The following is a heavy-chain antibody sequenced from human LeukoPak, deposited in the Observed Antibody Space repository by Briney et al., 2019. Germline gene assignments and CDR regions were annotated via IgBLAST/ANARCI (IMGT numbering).Heavy chain of an antibody. J-gene: IGHJ4*02. Sequence: KPGGSLRLSCAASGFTFSDYYMSWIRQAPEKGLEWVSHISSSGSTIKNADSVKGRFTISRDNAENSLFLQMNSLRAEDTAVYYCARVRQGYSGYLGFDYWGQGTLVTVSS. CDR3: ARVRQGYSGYLGFDY. V-gene: IGHV3-11*01. CDR1: GFTFSDYY. D-gene: IGHD5-12*01. CDR2: ISSSGSTI.